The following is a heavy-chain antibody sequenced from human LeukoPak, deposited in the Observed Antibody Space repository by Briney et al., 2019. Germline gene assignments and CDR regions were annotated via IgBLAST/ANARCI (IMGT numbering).Heavy chain of an antibody. J-gene: IGHJ4*02. CDR2: IYYSGST. Sequence: SETLSLTCTVSGGSISSYYWSWIRQPPGKGLEWIGYIYYSGSTNYNPSLKSRVTISVDTSKNQFSLKLSSVTAADTAVYYCASSSQWELPPGFGYWGQGTLVTVSS. CDR1: GGSISSYY. CDR3: ASSSQWELPPGFGY. D-gene: IGHD1-26*01. V-gene: IGHV4-59*01.